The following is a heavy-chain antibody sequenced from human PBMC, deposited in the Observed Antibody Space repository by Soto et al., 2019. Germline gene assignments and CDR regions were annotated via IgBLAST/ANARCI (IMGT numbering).Heavy chain of an antibody. Sequence: EVQLLESGGGLVQPGGSLRLSCAASGFTFSTYAMSWVRQAPRKGLEWVSAISGNGGDYTYYADSVKGRFTNSRDNSKNTLYLQMNSLRAEDTAVYYCVPLCRYCSTTTPSWGQGTLVTVSS. CDR1: GFTFSTYA. CDR2: ISGNGGDYT. CDR3: VPLCRYCSTTTPS. J-gene: IGHJ4*02. D-gene: IGHD2-2*01. V-gene: IGHV3-23*01.